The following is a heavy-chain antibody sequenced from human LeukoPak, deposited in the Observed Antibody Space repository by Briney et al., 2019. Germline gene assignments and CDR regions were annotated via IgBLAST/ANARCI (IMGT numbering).Heavy chain of an antibody. CDR3: ARADYYDSSGYYFWFDP. CDR1: GYTFTGYY. D-gene: IGHD3-22*01. V-gene: IGHV1-2*02. J-gene: IGHJ5*02. CDR2: INPNSGGT. Sequence: ASVKVSCKGSGYTFTGYYMHWVRQAPGQGLEWMGWINPNSGGTNYAQKFQGRVTMTRDTSISTAYMELSRLRSDDTAVYYCARADYYDSSGYYFWFDPWGQGTLVTVSS.